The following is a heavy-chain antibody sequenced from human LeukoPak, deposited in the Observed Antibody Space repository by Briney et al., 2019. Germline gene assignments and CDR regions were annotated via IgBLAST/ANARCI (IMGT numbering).Heavy chain of an antibody. CDR2: IYSSGST. J-gene: IGHJ4*02. V-gene: IGHV4-39*07. CDR3: AREDTPMVTPFDY. CDR1: GGSISGSSYY. D-gene: IGHD5-18*01. Sequence: SSETLSLTCAVSGGSISGSSYYWGWICQPPGKKLEWIGSIYSSGSTYYNPSLKSRVTISVDTSKNQFSLKLSSVTAADTAVYYCAREDTPMVTPFDYWGQGTLVTVSS.